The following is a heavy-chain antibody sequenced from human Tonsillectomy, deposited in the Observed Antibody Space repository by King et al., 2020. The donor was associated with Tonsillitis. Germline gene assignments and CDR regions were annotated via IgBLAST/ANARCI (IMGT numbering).Heavy chain of an antibody. CDR1: GFSFTHAW. CDR3: TTAIYVTGLDY. D-gene: IGHD2-21*02. V-gene: IGHV3-15*01. Sequence: VQLVESGGGLVKPGGSLRLSCAASGFSFTHAWMTWVRQAPGKGLEWVGRIKSKTDGGTTEYTTPVKGRFIISRDDSKNTLYLQMNSLKTEDTAVYYCTTAIYVTGLDYWGQGTLVTVSS. CDR2: IKSKTDGGTT. J-gene: IGHJ4*02.